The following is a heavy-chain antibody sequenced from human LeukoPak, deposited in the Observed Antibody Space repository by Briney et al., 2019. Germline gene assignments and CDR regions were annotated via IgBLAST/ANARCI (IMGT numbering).Heavy chain of an antibody. D-gene: IGHD5-18*01. CDR1: GGSFSGYY. J-gene: IGHJ6*03. CDR3: ARAPERWYSYGSYTYYYMDV. CDR2: ISYSGST. Sequence: PSETLSLTCAVYGGSFSGYYWNWIRQPPGKGLEWIGSISYSGSTNYNPSLESRVTISVDTSKNQISLKLSSVTAADTTVYYCARAPERWYSYGSYTYYYMDVWGKGTTVTVSS. V-gene: IGHV4-59*01.